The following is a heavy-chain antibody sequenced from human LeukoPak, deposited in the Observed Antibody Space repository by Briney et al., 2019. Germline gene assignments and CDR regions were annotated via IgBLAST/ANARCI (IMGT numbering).Heavy chain of an antibody. CDR3: ARETYYYDSSGYYTSGYFDY. CDR2: IIPILGIA. D-gene: IGHD3-22*01. CDR1: GGTFSSYA. V-gene: IGHV1-69*04. Sequence: SVKVSCKASGGTFSSYAISWVRQAPGQGLEWMGRIIPILGIANYAQKFQGRVTITADKSTSTAYMELSSLRSEDAAVYYRARETYYYDSSGYYTSGYFDYGGQGTLVTVSS. J-gene: IGHJ4*02.